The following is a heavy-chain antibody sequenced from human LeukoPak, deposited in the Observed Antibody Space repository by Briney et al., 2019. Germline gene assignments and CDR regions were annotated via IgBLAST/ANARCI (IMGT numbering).Heavy chain of an antibody. CDR1: GYSFTNYD. CDR3: ARGVGLTQGGTFDY. Sequence: ASVKVSCKASGYSFTNYDINWVRQATGQGLEWMGWMNPKSGDTGYSQKFQGRVFITRDTSINTAYMELSSLGSDDTAVYYCARGVGLTQGGTFDYWGQGTLVTVSS. V-gene: IGHV1-8*03. CDR2: MNPKSGDT. D-gene: IGHD1-1*01. J-gene: IGHJ4*02.